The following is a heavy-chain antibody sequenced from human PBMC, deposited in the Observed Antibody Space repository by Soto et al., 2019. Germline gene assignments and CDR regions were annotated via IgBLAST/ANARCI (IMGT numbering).Heavy chain of an antibody. Sequence: EVQLLESGGGLVQPGGSLRLSCAASGFTFSSYAMRWVRQAPGKGLEWVSAISGSADSTYYADSVKGRFTISRDNSKNELYLQMNSLRPEDTAVYYCARRGSGSYYDYWGQGTLVTVSS. V-gene: IGHV3-23*01. J-gene: IGHJ4*02. CDR3: ARRGSGSYYDY. CDR1: GFTFSSYA. CDR2: ISGSADST. D-gene: IGHD1-26*01.